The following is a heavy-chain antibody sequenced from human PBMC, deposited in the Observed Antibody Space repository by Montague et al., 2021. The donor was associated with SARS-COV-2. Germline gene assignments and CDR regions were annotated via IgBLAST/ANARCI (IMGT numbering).Heavy chain of an antibody. Sequence: SETLSLTCTVSGGSISSYYWSWIRQPPGKGLEWIGYIYYSGSTNHNPSLKSRVTISVDTSKNQFSLKLSSVTAADTAVYYCARHPIGSFPRYGMDVWGQGTTVTVSS. D-gene: IGHD2-15*01. V-gene: IGHV4-59*08. CDR2: IYYSGST. J-gene: IGHJ6*02. CDR3: ARHPIGSFPRYGMDV. CDR1: GGSISSYY.